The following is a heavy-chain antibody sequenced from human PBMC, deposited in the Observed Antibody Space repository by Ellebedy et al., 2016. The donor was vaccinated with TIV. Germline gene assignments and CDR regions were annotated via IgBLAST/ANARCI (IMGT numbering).Heavy chain of an antibody. CDR1: GFTFSSYS. CDR2: ISSSSSYI. Sequence: PGGSLRLSCAASGFTFSSYSMNWVRQAPGKGLEWVSSISSSSSYIYYADSVKGRFTISRDNAKNSLYLQMNSLRAEDTAVYYCARDFGLIAARPDRFDYWGQGTLVTVSS. CDR3: ARDFGLIAARPDRFDY. D-gene: IGHD6-6*01. V-gene: IGHV3-21*01. J-gene: IGHJ4*02.